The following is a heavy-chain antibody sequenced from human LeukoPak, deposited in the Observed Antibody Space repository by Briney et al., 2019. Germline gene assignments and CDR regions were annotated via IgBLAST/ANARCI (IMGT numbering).Heavy chain of an antibody. V-gene: IGHV5-51*01. CDR1: GYSFTSYW. J-gene: IGHJ4*02. CDR2: IYPGDSDT. Sequence: GESLKISCKGSGYSFTSYWIGWVRQMPGKDLEWMGIIYPGDSDTRYSPSFQGQVTISADKSISTAYLQWSSLKASDTAMYYCARLSSYYDSSGYYYFDYWGQGTLVTVSS. D-gene: IGHD3-22*01. CDR3: ARLSSYYDSSGYYYFDY.